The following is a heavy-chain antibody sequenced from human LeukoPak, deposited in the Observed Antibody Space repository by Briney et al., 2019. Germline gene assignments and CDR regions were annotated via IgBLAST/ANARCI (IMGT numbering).Heavy chain of an antibody. CDR2: IYHSGST. J-gene: IGHJ5*02. Sequence: SETLSLTCAVSGGSISSGGYSWSWIRQPPGKGLEWIGYIYHSGSTYYNPSLKSRVTISVDRSKNQFSLKLSSVTAADTAVYYCVSQTGCSSTSCHLGLDPWGQGTLVNVSS. V-gene: IGHV4-30-2*01. CDR3: VSQTGCSSTSCHLGLDP. D-gene: IGHD2-2*01. CDR1: GGSISSGGYS.